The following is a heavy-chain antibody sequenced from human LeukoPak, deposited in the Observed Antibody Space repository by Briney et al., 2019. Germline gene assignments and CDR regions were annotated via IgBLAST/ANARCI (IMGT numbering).Heavy chain of an antibody. Sequence: SETLSLTCSVSGYSISSGYYWTWIRQPPGKGLEWVGSIYYNGDTYYNPSFKSRVSMSVDTAKNQISLILTSVTAADTAVYYCSREGYSCPNWFDTWGQGTLVTVSS. CDR1: GYSISSGYY. CDR2: IYYNGDT. D-gene: IGHD4-11*01. V-gene: IGHV4-38-2*02. CDR3: SREGYSCPNWFDT. J-gene: IGHJ5*02.